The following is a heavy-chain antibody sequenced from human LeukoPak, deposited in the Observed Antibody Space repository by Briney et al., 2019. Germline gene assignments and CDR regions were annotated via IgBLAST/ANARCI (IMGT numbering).Heavy chain of an antibody. J-gene: IGHJ3*02. V-gene: IGHV1-69*05. CDR2: IIPIFGTA. CDR1: GGTSSSYA. D-gene: IGHD4-17*01. Sequence: SVKVSCKASGGTSSSYAISWVRQAPGQGLEWMGRIIPIFGTANYAQKFQGRVTITTDESTSTAYMELSSLRSEDTAVYYCARNGDYVPDDAFDIWGQGTMVTVSS. CDR3: ARNGDYVPDDAFDI.